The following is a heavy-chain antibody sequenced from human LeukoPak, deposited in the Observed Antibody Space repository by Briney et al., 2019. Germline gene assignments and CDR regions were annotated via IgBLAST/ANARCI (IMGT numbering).Heavy chain of an antibody. V-gene: IGHV3-33*01. J-gene: IGHJ5*02. CDR1: GFTFSSYG. CDR3: ARTYNIRFFDT. Sequence: GRSLRLSCSASGFTFSSYGMHWVRKAPGKGLEWVAVIWSDASNTYYADSVKGRFTISRDNSKNTLFLQMNSLRAEDTAVYYCARTYNIRFFDTWGQGTLVTVSS. D-gene: IGHD3-9*01. CDR2: IWSDASNT.